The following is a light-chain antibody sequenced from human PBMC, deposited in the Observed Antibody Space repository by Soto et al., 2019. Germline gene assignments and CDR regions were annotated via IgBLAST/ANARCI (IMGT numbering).Light chain of an antibody. CDR3: QQYGKLSRT. Sequence: GVSSQTVSSSYLAWYQQKPGQAPRLLIFGASRRATGIPDRFSGSGPGTNFTLTISRLEPEDFAVYYCQQYGKLSRTFGQGTKVDIK. CDR1: QTVSSSY. J-gene: IGKJ1*01. V-gene: IGKV3-20*01. CDR2: GAS.